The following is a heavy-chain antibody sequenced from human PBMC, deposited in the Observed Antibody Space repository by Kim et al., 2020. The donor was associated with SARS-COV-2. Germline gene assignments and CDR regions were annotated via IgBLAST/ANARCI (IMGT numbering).Heavy chain of an antibody. Sequence: GGSLRLSCAASGFTFSSYGMSWVRQAPGKGLEWVSSISGSGSATYYADSVRGRFTISRDNSRDTTYLQMISLRVEDTAIYHCAALGEGGYWGQGTLGTVS. D-gene: IGHD3-16*01. CDR1: GFTFSSYG. J-gene: IGHJ4*02. CDR2: ISGSGSAT. CDR3: AALGEGGY. V-gene: IGHV3-23*01.